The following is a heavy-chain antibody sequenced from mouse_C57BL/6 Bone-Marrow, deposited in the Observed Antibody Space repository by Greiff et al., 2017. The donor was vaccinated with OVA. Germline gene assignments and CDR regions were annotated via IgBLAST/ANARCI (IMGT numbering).Heavy chain of an antibody. CDR3: TRHTVVEGAPWFAY. J-gene: IGHJ3*01. D-gene: IGHD1-1*01. Sequence: VQLQQSGTVLARPGASVKMSCKTSGYTFTSYWMHWVKQRPGQGLEWIGAIYPGNSDTSYNQKFKGKAKLTAVTSASTAYMELSSLTNEDSAVYYCTRHTVVEGAPWFAYWGQGTLVTVSA. CDR2: IYPGNSDT. CDR1: GYTFTSYW. V-gene: IGHV1-5*01.